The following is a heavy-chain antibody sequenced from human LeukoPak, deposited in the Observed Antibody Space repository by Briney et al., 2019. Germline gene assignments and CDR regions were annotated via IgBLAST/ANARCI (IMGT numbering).Heavy chain of an antibody. CDR3: ARDTSYGCVYYYYGMDV. V-gene: IGHV3-21*01. J-gene: IGHJ6*02. Sequence: GGSLRLSCAASGFTFSSHSMNWVRQAPGKGLEWVSSISSSSSYIYYADSVKGRFTISRDNAKNSLYLQMNSLRAEDTAVYYCARDTSYGCVYYYYGMDVWGQGTTVTVSS. CDR1: GFTFSSHS. CDR2: ISSSSSYI. D-gene: IGHD3-10*01.